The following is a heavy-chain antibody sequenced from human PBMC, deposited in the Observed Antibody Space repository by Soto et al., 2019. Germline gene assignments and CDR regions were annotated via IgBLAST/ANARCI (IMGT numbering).Heavy chain of an antibody. CDR2: ITGSGDST. CDR3: AKTRDCSGGGCYRYFDY. Sequence: GSLRLCCAASGFTFSSYAMSWVRQAPGKGLEWVSAITGSGDSTYYADSVKGRFTISRDNSKNTLYTQMNGLRAEDTAIYYCAKTRDCSGGGCYRYFDYWGQGALVTVSS. CDR1: GFTFSSYA. V-gene: IGHV3-23*01. D-gene: IGHD2-15*01. J-gene: IGHJ4*02.